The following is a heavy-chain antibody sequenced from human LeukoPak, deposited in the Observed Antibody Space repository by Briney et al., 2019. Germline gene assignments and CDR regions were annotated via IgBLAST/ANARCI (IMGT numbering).Heavy chain of an antibody. V-gene: IGHV3-21*01. D-gene: IGHD1-20*01. CDR1: GFNLRAYN. CDR2: ISTSSSYI. J-gene: IGHJ4*02. CDR3: ARDDNWNDKPFDF. Sequence: GGSLRLSCAASGFNLRAYNMNWVRQAPGKGVEWVSSISTSSSYIYYADSVKGRFTISRDNAENSLYLQMHSLRVEDTALYYCARDDNWNDKPFDFWGQGTLVTVSS.